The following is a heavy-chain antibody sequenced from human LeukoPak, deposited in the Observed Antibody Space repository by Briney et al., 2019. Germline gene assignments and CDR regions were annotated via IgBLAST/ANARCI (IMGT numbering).Heavy chain of an antibody. D-gene: IGHD3-22*01. CDR2: IIPIFGTA. J-gene: IGHJ4*02. Sequence: ASVKVSCKASGGTFSSYAISWVRQAPGQGLEWMGRIIPIFGTANCAQKFQGRVTITTDESTSTAYMELSSLRSEDTAVYYCARDRPIYYDSSGYYYFDYWGQGTLVTVSS. CDR1: GGTFSSYA. V-gene: IGHV1-69*05. CDR3: ARDRPIYYDSSGYYYFDY.